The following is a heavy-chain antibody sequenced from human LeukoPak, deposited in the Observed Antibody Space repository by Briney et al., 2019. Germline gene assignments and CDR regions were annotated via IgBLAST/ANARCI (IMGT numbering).Heavy chain of an antibody. V-gene: IGHV4-34*01. J-gene: IGHJ5*02. CDR2: INHSGST. Sequence: PSETLSLTCAVYGGSFSGYYWSWIRQPPGKGLEWIGEINHSGSTNYNPSLKSRVTISVDTSKNQFSLKLSSVTAADTAVYYCARESPGPGLRYFDWAFDPWGQGTLVAVSS. CDR3: ARESPGPGLRYFDWAFDP. D-gene: IGHD3-9*01. CDR1: GGSFSGYY.